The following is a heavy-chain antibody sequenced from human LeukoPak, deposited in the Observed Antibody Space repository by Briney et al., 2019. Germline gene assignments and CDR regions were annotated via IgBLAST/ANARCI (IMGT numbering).Heavy chain of an antibody. J-gene: IGHJ4*02. V-gene: IGHV1-8*01. Sequence: GASVRVSCTASGYTFTSYDINWVRQATGQGVEWMGWMNPNSGNTGYAQKFQGRVTMTRNTSISTAYMELSSLRSEDTAVYYCARAADSYGYVGYWGQGTLVTVSS. CDR2: MNPNSGNT. D-gene: IGHD5-18*01. CDR1: GYTFTSYD. CDR3: ARAADSYGYVGY.